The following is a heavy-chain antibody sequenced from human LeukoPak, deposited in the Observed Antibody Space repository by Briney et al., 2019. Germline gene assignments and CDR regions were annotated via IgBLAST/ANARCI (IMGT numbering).Heavy chain of an antibody. CDR1: GFTVSSNY. CDR3: ARDLRYSSSWYLAYYMDV. J-gene: IGHJ6*03. CDR2: IYSGGST. Sequence: PGGSLRLSCAASGFTVSSNYMSWVRQAPGKGLECVSVIYSGGSTYYADSVKGRFTISRDNSKNTLYLQMNSLRAEDTAVYYCARDLRYSSSWYLAYYMDVWGKGTTVTVSS. D-gene: IGHD6-13*01. V-gene: IGHV3-66*02.